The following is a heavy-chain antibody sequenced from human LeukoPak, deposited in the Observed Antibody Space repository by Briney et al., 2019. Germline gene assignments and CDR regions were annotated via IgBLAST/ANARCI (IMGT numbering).Heavy chain of an antibody. CDR2: IHYSGST. V-gene: IGHV4-59*08. J-gene: IGHJ4*02. D-gene: IGHD3-3*01. CDR3: ARSSRIGSGYYCDY. CDR1: GGSISSYY. Sequence: SETLSLTCTVSGGSISSYYWSWIRQPPGKELEWIGYIHYSGSTNYNPSLKSRVSISVDTSQNQFSLKLRSATAEDTAVYYCARSSRIGSGYYCDYWGQGTLVTVSS.